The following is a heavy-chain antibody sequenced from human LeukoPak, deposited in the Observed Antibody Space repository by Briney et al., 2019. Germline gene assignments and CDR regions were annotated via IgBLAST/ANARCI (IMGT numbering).Heavy chain of an antibody. Sequence: GASVKVSCKASGYTFTSYDINWVRQATGQGLEWMGWMNPNSGNTGYAQKFQGRVTITRNTSISTAYMELSSLRSEDTAVYYCAKAPPPYCSGGSCFDAFDIWGQGTMVTVSS. V-gene: IGHV1-8*03. D-gene: IGHD2-15*01. J-gene: IGHJ3*02. CDR1: GYTFTSYD. CDR2: MNPNSGNT. CDR3: AKAPPPYCSGGSCFDAFDI.